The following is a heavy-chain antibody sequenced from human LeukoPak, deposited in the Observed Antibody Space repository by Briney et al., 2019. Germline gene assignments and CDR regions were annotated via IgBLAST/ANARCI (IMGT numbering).Heavy chain of an antibody. D-gene: IGHD3-22*01. CDR1: GFTFSDYY. CDR3: ASQAYYYDSSGYDDAFDI. V-gene: IGHV3-11*01. J-gene: IGHJ3*02. CDR2: ISSSGSTI. Sequence: GGSLRLSCAASGFTFSDYYMSWIRQAPGRGLEWVSYISSSGSTIYYADSVKGRFTISRDNAKNSLYLQMNSLRAEDTAVYYCASQAYYYDSSGYDDAFDIWGQGTMVTVSS.